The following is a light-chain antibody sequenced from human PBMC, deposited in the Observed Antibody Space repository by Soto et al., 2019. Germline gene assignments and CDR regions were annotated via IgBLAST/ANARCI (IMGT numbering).Light chain of an antibody. CDR3: QQVESYPST. V-gene: IGKV1-8*01. Sequence: AIRMTQSPSSLSASTGDRVTITCRASQGISSYLAWYQQKPGKAPKLLIYAASTLQSGVPSRFSGSGSGTDFTLTISCLQPEDFATYYCQQVESYPSTFGGGTKVEMK. J-gene: IGKJ4*01. CDR2: AAS. CDR1: QGISSY.